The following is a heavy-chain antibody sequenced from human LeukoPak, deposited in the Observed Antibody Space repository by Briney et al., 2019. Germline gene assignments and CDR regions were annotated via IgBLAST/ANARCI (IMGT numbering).Heavy chain of an antibody. CDR3: VKEPPTLYPGY. D-gene: IGHD3-16*01. CDR2: ITGNGDNT. J-gene: IGHJ4*02. Sequence: PGGSLRLSCAASGFTVSSNYMSWARQAPGKGLEWVSAITGNGDNTKYADSVKGRFTISRDNSNNTLYLQMNSLRVEDTAVYYCVKEPPTLYPGYWGQGTLVTVSS. CDR1: GFTVSSNY. V-gene: IGHV3-23*01.